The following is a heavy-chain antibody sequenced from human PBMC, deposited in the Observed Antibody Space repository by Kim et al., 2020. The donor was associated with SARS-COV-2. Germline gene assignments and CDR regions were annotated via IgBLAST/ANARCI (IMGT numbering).Heavy chain of an antibody. Sequence: GGSLRLSCAASGFTFSRFAMSWARQAPGKGLEWVSTISDSGAGTHYADSVRGRFTISRDNSKSTLFLQMNNLRVEDTAVYYCDASDYWGQGSLVTVSS. CDR3: DASDY. CDR1: GFTFSRFA. J-gene: IGHJ4*02. CDR2: ISDSGAGT. V-gene: IGHV3-23*01.